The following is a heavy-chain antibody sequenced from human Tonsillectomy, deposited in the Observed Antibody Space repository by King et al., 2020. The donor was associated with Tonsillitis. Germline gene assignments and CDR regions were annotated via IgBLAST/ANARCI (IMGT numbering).Heavy chain of an antibody. Sequence: VQLVESGGGLVQPGGSLRLSCAASGFTFGIYAMTWVRQAPGKGLEWVSAISGSGVSTYYADSAQGRFTISRDNSKYTLYLQMNSLRAEDTAVYYCAKVMSGSDPKLGAFDNWG. J-gene: IGHJ3*02. CDR1: GFTFGIYA. CDR3: AKVMSGSDPKLGAFDN. CDR2: ISGSGVST. V-gene: IGHV3-23*04. D-gene: IGHD1-26*01.